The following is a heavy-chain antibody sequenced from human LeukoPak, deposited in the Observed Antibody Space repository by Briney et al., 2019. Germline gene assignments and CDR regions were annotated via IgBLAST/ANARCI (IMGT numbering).Heavy chain of an antibody. CDR2: INNSGST. J-gene: IGHJ4*02. CDR3: ARHGVCGSSTSCYPPFFDY. CDR1: GGSFSVYY. D-gene: IGHD2-2*01. V-gene: IGHV4-34*01. Sequence: SETLSLTCAVYGGSFSVYYWSWIRQPPGKGLEWIGEINNSGSTNYNPSLKSRVTISVDTSKNQFSLKLSSVTAADTAVYYCARHGVCGSSTSCYPPFFDYWAREPWSPSPQ.